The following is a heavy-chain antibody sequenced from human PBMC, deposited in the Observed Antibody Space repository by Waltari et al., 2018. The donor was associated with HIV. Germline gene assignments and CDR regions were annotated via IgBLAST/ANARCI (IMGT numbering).Heavy chain of an antibody. CDR3: ASHGDYYDRSGFYFDH. V-gene: IGHV4-61*01. D-gene: IGHD3-22*01. Sequence: HLQESGPRLAKPSETLSLTCSVSGGSVSPGTYSWSWIRQPPGKGLEWIGYISYSGSTNYNPSLKSRVTVSVDTSKNQVSLKLNSLTAADTAVYYCASHGDYYDRSGFYFDHWGQGTLVTVSS. CDR2: ISYSGST. CDR1: GGSVSPGTYS. J-gene: IGHJ4*02.